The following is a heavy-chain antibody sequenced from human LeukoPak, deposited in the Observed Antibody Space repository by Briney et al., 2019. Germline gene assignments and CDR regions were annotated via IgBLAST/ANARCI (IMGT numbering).Heavy chain of an antibody. CDR1: GDSVSGYY. Sequence: SSETLSLTCIVSGDSVSGYYWNWIRQPPGKGLEWIGYTHHSGNTLYNPSLKSRVTTSVDTSKNQFSLKLSSVTAADTAVYYCARGAYDYDILRPFDPWGQGTLVTVSS. D-gene: IGHD3-9*01. J-gene: IGHJ5*02. CDR2: THHSGNT. CDR3: ARGAYDYDILRPFDP. V-gene: IGHV4-59*02.